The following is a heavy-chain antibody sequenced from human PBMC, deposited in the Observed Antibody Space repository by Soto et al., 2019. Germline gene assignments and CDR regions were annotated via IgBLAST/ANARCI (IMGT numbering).Heavy chain of an antibody. D-gene: IGHD3-3*01. J-gene: IGHJ6*02. CDR3: ARLVRTMFGVLHEGMHV. V-gene: IGHV5-51*01. CDR2: IYPGDSDT. Sequence: GESLSISCKGSGYSFTSYWIGWVRQMPGKGLEWMGIIYPGDSDTRYSPSCQGQVTISADKSISTAYLQWSSLKASDTAMYYCARLVRTMFGVLHEGMHVSGQRSTVTVFS. CDR1: GYSFTSYW.